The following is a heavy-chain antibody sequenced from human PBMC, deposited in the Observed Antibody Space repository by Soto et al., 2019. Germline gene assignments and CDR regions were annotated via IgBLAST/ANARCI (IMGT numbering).Heavy chain of an antibody. CDR1: GFTSTSYW. CDR2: IDPSDSYT. Sequence: ASVKVSCKASGFTSTSYWISWVRQMPGKGLEWMGRIDPSDSYTNYSPSFQGHVAISADKSISTAYLQWSSLKASDTAMYYCARVERTDYCSGGSCYREYYYYYGMDVWGQGTTVTVSS. CDR3: ARVERTDYCSGGSCYREYYYYYGMDV. V-gene: IGHV5-10-1*01. J-gene: IGHJ6*02. D-gene: IGHD2-15*01.